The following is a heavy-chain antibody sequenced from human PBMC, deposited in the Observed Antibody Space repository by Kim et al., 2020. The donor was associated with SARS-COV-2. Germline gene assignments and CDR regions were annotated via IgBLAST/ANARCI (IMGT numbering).Heavy chain of an antibody. J-gene: IGHJ6*02. CDR2: IYYSGST. V-gene: IGHV4-31*03. CDR1: GGSISSGGYY. Sequence: SETLSLTCTVSGGSISSGGYYWSWIRQHPGKGLEWIGYIYYSGSTYYNPSLKSRVTISVDTSKNQFSLKLSSVTAADTAVYYCAREGRYCSGGSCYDYYGMDVWGQGTTVTVSS. CDR3: AREGRYCSGGSCYDYYGMDV. D-gene: IGHD2-15*01.